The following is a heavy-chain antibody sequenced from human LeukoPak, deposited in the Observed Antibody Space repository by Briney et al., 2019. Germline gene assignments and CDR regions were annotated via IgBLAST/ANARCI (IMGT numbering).Heavy chain of an antibody. V-gene: IGHV3-21*01. CDR1: GFTFSSYS. CDR3: ARADSSGWYRFGWFDP. J-gene: IGHJ5*02. D-gene: IGHD6-19*01. CDR2: ISSSSSYI. Sequence: GGSLRLSCAASGFTFSSYSMNWVRQAPGKGLEWVSSISSSSSYIYYADSVKGRFTISRDNAKNSLYLQMNSLRAEDTAVYYCARADSSGWYRFGWFDPWGQGTLVTVSS.